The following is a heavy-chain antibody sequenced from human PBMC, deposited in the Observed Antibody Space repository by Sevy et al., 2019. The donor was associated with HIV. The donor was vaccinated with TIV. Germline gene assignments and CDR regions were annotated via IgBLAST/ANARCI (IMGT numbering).Heavy chain of an antibody. D-gene: IGHD3-22*01. Sequence: ASVKVSCKVSGYTLTELSMHWVRQAPGKGLEWMGTFDPEDDETIYAQKFQGRVTMTEDTSTDTAYMELCSLRSEDTAVYYCATTKDYYDSSGYPFDYWGQGTLVTVSS. CDR3: ATTKDYYDSSGYPFDY. CDR2: FDPEDDET. J-gene: IGHJ4*02. CDR1: GYTLTELS. V-gene: IGHV1-24*01.